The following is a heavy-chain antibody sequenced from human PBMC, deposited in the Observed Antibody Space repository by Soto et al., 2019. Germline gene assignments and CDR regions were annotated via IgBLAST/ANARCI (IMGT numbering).Heavy chain of an antibody. CDR1: GGTFSSYA. Sequence: QVQLVQSGAEVKKPGSSVKVSCKASGGTFSSYAISWVRQAPGQGLEWMGGIIPIFGTANYAQKFQGRVTITADECTSTAYMEVSSLRSEDTAVYYCAREGGPYGGNPAGDYWGQGTLVTVSS. CDR3: AREGGPYGGNPAGDY. J-gene: IGHJ4*02. D-gene: IGHD2-15*01. CDR2: IIPIFGTA. V-gene: IGHV1-69*01.